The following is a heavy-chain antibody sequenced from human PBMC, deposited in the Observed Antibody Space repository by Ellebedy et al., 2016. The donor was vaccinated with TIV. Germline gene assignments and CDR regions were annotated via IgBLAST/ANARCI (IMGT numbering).Heavy chain of an antibody. D-gene: IGHD3-16*01. CDR3: ATIPRGDFDY. Sequence: ASVKVSCXASGYTFTGYYMHWVRQAPGQGLEWMGWINPNSGGTNYAQKFQGRVTMTRDTSISTAYMELSSLRSEDTAVYYCATIPRGDFDYWGQGTLVTVSS. CDR1: GYTFTGYY. CDR2: INPNSGGT. J-gene: IGHJ4*02. V-gene: IGHV1-2*02.